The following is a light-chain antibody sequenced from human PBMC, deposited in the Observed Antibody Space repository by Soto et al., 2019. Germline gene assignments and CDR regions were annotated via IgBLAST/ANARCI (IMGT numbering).Light chain of an antibody. Sequence: EIVITQSPARLTVSPGERSTLSCRASQSAGTNLAWYQQKPGQAPRLLIHGAFTRATGIPARFSGSGSGTEFTLTISSLQSEDFAVFYCPQYNQLPITFGQGTRLEIK. CDR3: PQYNQLPIT. CDR1: QSAGTN. V-gene: IGKV3-15*01. CDR2: GAF. J-gene: IGKJ5*01.